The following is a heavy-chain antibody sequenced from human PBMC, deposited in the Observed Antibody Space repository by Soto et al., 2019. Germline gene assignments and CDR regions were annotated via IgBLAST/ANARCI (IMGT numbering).Heavy chain of an antibody. Sequence: SETLSLTCTVSGGSISSSSYYWGWIRQPPGKGLEWIGSIYYSGSTYYNPSLKSRVNISVDTSKNQFSLKLSSVTAADTAVYYCARLGESTIFGVEGNWFDPWGQGTLVTVSS. J-gene: IGHJ5*02. D-gene: IGHD3-3*01. V-gene: IGHV4-39*01. CDR2: IYYSGST. CDR1: GGSISSSSYY. CDR3: ARLGESTIFGVEGNWFDP.